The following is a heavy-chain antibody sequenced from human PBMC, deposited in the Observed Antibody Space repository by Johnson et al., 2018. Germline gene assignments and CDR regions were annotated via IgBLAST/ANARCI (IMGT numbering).Heavy chain of an antibody. J-gene: IGHJ4*02. CDR3: AKDRGGYSYGGPDY. Sequence: QVQLVQSGGGVVQPGRSLRLSCAASGFTFSNYGMYWVRQAPGKGLEWVAVISYEGSNTQNADSGKGRFTISRDNSKNTLYLQMKSLRAEDTAVYYCAKDRGGYSYGGPDYWGQGTLVTVSS. V-gene: IGHV3-30*18. D-gene: IGHD5-18*01. CDR1: GFTFSNYG. CDR2: ISYEGSNT.